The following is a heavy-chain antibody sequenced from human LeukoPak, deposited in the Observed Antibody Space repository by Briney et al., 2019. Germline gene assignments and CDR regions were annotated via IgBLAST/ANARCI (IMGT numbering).Heavy chain of an antibody. CDR3: ARGAYWSSTSCYHYGMDV. D-gene: IGHD2-2*01. CDR1: GGTFSSYA. CDR2: IIPIFGTA. J-gene: IGHJ6*04. V-gene: IGHV1-69*01. Sequence: AASVKVSCKASGGTFSSYAISWVRQAPGQGLEWMGGIIPIFGTANYAQKFQGRVTITADESTSTAYMELSSLRSEDTAVYYCARGAYWSSTSCYHYGMDVWGKGTTVTVSS.